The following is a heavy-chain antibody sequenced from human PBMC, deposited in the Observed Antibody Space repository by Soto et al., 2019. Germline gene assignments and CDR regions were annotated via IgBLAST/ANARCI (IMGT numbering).Heavy chain of an antibody. Sequence: SETLSLTCTVSGGSINSRSYYWGWIRQSPGKGLEWIGSIYYSGSTYYNPSFKSRLTMSIDRSRNQFSLNLSSVTAADRAVYYCVRGGGYDPFDYWGQGVLVTVSS. D-gene: IGHD5-12*01. V-gene: IGHV4-39*07. CDR1: GGSINSRSYY. J-gene: IGHJ4*02. CDR3: VRGGGYDPFDY. CDR2: IYYSGST.